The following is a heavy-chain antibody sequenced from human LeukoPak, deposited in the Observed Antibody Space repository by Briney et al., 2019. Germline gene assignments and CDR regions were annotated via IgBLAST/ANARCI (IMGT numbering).Heavy chain of an antibody. CDR1: GFTFSSHS. D-gene: IGHD3-22*01. Sequence: GGSLRLSCAASGFTFSSHSMNWVRRAPGKGLEWVSVITSSSDYIYYADSLKGRFTVSRDNAKNSLYLQLNSLRAEDTAVYYCVRESVYYDSSAYYNVLDYWGQGTLVTVSS. J-gene: IGHJ4*02. V-gene: IGHV3-21*01. CDR2: ITSSSDYI. CDR3: VRESVYYDSSAYYNVLDY.